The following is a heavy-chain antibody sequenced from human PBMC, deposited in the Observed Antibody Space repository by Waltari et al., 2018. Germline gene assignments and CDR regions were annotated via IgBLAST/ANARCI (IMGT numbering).Heavy chain of an antibody. J-gene: IGHJ4*02. CDR2: IIPIFGTA. D-gene: IGHD1-26*01. CDR3: ARGAGATPWVFDY. V-gene: IGHV1-69*13. CDR1: GGTFTSYA. Sequence: QVQLVQSGSEVKKPGASVKVSCKASGGTFTSYAISWVRQAPGQGLDWMGRIIPIFGTANYEQKFQGRVTITADKSTSTAYMELSSLRSEDTAVYYCARGAGATPWVFDYWGQGTLVTVSS.